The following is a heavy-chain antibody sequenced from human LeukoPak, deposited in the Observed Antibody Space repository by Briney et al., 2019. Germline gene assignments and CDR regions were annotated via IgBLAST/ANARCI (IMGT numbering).Heavy chain of an antibody. V-gene: IGHV3-53*04. CDR1: GISVSNDY. CDR3: ARDRRGEKDFDV. J-gene: IGHJ3*01. CDR2: IYADGYT. Sequence: GGSLRLSCAASGISVSNDYMSWVRQAPGKGLEWVSAIYADGYTRDAASVKGRFSVSRHNSKNTVYLQMDNLRPEDTAVYYCARDRRGEKDFDVWGPGTMVTVSS.